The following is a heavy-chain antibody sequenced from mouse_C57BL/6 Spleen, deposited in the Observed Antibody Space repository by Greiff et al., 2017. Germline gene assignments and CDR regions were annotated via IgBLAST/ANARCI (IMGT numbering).Heavy chain of an antibody. CDR1: GFTFSDAC. J-gene: IGHJ2*01. CDR2: IRNKANNHAT. Sequence: EVKVEESGGGLVQPEGSMKLSCAAPGFTFSDACMDWVRQSPEKGFEWVAEIRNKANNHATYYAESVKGRFTISRDDSKSSVYLQMNSLRAEDTGIYYCTRRWLLQGLGHYCGQGTTLTVSS. D-gene: IGHD2-3*01. V-gene: IGHV6-6*01. CDR3: TRRWLLQGLGHY.